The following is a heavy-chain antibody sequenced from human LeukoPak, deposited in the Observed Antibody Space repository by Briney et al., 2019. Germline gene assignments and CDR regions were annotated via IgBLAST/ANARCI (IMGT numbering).Heavy chain of an antibody. V-gene: IGHV1-46*01. J-gene: IGHJ4*02. CDR1: GYTFSDYF. D-gene: IGHD5-18*01. Sequence: ASVKVSCKASGYTFSDYFMHWVRQAPGQGLEWMGIINPSGGSTSYAQKFQGRVTMTRDTSTSTVYMELSSLRSEDTAVYYCARDGGSHSYGYYYFDYWGQGTLVTVSS. CDR2: INPSGGST. CDR3: ARDGGSHSYGYYYFDY.